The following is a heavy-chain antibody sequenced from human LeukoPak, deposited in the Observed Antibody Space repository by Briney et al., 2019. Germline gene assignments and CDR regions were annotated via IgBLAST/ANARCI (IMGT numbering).Heavy chain of an antibody. D-gene: IGHD3-10*01. Sequence: SETLSLTCTVSGGSISSYYWSWIRQPPGEGLEWIGYIYYSGSTDYNPSLKSRVTISVDTSKNQFSLKLSSVSAADTAVYYCARGGPVRGVIITRWFDPWGQGTLVTVSS. V-gene: IGHV4-59*01. J-gene: IGHJ5*02. CDR2: IYYSGST. CDR3: ARGGPVRGVIITRWFDP. CDR1: GGSISSYY.